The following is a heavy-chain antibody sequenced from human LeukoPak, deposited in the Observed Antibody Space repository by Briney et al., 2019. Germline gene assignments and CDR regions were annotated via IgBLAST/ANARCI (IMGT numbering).Heavy chain of an antibody. CDR2: IYHSGST. J-gene: IGHJ4*02. D-gene: IGHD6-19*01. Sequence: SGTLSLTCAVSGGSISSSNWWSWVRQPPGKGLEWIGEIYHSGSTNYNPSLKSRVTISVDKSKNQFSLKLSSVTAADTAVYYCARVAGDSSGWYVLTYFDYWGQGTLVTVSS. CDR1: GGSISSSNW. V-gene: IGHV4-4*02. CDR3: ARVAGDSSGWYVLTYFDY.